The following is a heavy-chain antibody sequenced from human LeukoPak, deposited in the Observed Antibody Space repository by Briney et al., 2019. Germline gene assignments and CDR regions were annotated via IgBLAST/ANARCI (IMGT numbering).Heavy chain of an antibody. V-gene: IGHV3-9*01. D-gene: IGHD6-19*01. CDR2: INWNSGNT. CDR3: ARDVSSGWLN. J-gene: IGHJ4*02. CDR1: GFIFDDYA. Sequence: GRSLRLSCAASGFIFDDYAMYWVRQVPGKGLEWVSGINWNSGNTVYADSVKGRFIISRDNAKNSLYLQMNSLRAEDTALYYCARDVSSGWLNWGQGTLVTVSS.